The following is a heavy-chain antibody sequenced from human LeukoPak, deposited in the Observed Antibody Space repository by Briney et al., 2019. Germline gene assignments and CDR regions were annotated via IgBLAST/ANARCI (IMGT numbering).Heavy chain of an antibody. V-gene: IGHV4-59*01. CDR1: GGSISSYY. Sequence: PSQTLSLTCTVSGGSISSYYWSWIRQPPGKGLEWIGYIYYSGSTNYNPSLKSRVTISVDTSKNQFSLKLSSVTAADTAVYYCARAADVHDPYDYWGQGTLVTVSS. CDR2: IYYSGST. D-gene: IGHD3-16*01. J-gene: IGHJ4*02. CDR3: ARAADVHDPYDY.